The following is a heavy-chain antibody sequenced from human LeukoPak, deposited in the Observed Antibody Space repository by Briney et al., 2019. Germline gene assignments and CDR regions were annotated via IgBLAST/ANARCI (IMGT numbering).Heavy chain of an antibody. CDR3: ARGRTSGQFGEFTHD. V-gene: IGHV1-8*01. CDR2: MSPYNGNT. J-gene: IGHJ4*02. Sequence: GASVKVSCKASGYTFTSYDINWVRQASGQGLEWVGWMSPYNGNTDYAQKLQGRVTMTMNTSISTAYMALSSLRSEDTAVYYCARGRTSGQFGEFTHDWGQGTLVTVSS. CDR1: GYTFTSYD. D-gene: IGHD3-10*01.